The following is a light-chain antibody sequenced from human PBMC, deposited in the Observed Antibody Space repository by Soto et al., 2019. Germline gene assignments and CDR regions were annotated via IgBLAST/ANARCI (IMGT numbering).Light chain of an antibody. Sequence: IVLTQFPDSLSLSPGERATLSCRASRSVFGRYLAWYQKKPGQAPRLLVFVASARATDIPDRFSGSGSGIDFTLTISRLEPEEFAVSYCHQYGGSPFTFGQGTKLEI. V-gene: IGKV3-20*01. CDR2: VAS. J-gene: IGKJ2*01. CDR3: HQYGGSPFT. CDR1: RSVFGRY.